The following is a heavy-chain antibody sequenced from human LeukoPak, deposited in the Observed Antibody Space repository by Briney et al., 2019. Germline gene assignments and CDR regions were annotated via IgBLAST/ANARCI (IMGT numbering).Heavy chain of an antibody. CDR2: VDHTGST. J-gene: IGHJ6*03. D-gene: IGHD4-11*01. CDR1: DDSITIYY. Sequence: SETLSLTCTVSDDSITIYYWTWIRQPPGKGLEWIGYVDHTGSTNFNPSLNGRVTISRDTSKNHFSLRLRSVTAADTAVYFCARGRVSSSTWYSTYYYYFYMDVWGKGTTVTVSS. V-gene: IGHV4-59*01. CDR3: ARGRVSSSTWYSTYYYYFYMDV.